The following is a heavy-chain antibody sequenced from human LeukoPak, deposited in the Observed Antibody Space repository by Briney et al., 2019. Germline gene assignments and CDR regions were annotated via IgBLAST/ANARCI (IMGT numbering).Heavy chain of an antibody. CDR2: IYHSGST. CDR3: ARGFATMVRGVVLDF. Sequence: SETLSLTCAVYGRSFSGYYWSWIRQPPGKGLEWIGEIYHSGSTNYNPSLKSRVTISVDTSKNQFSLKLSSVTAADTAVYYCARGFATMVRGVVLDFWGQGTLVTVSS. J-gene: IGHJ4*02. CDR1: GRSFSGYY. V-gene: IGHV4-34*01. D-gene: IGHD3-10*01.